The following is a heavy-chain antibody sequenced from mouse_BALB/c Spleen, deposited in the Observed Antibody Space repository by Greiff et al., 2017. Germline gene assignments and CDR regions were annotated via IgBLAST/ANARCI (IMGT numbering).Heavy chain of an antibody. CDR3: ARWGTGTGETWFAY. D-gene: IGHD4-1*01. J-gene: IGHJ3*01. V-gene: IGHV5-17*02. Sequence: EVKLMESGGGLVQPGGSRKLSCAASGFTFSSFGMHWVRQAPEKGLEWVAYISSGSSTIYYADTVKGRFTISRDNPKNTLFLQMTSLRSEDTAMYYCARWGTGTGETWFAYWGQGTLVTVSA. CDR1: GFTFSSFG. CDR2: ISSGSSTI.